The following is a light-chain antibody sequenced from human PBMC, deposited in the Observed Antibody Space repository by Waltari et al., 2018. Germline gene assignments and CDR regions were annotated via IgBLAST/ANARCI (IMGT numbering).Light chain of an antibody. J-gene: IGKJ3*01. CDR2: AAT. CDR1: ETVSNY. V-gene: IGKV1-39*01. CDR3: QQSYSTPPIFT. Sequence: DIQMTQSPSSLSASVGDRVTITCLASETVSNYLSWYQQKPGKAPKLLIYAATSLRMGVPSRFSGSGSGTDFTLTISSLQPEDFATYYCQQSYSTPPIFTFGPGTKVDIK.